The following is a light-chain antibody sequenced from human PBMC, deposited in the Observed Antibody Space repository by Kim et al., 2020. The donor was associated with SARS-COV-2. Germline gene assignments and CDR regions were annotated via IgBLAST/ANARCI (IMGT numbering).Light chain of an antibody. CDR3: HQRSNWPPFT. Sequence: EIVLTQSPATLSLSPGERATLSCRASQSVSSYLAWYQQKPGQAPRLLIYDASNRATGIPARFSGSGSGTDFTLTISSLEPEDFAVYYCHQRSNWPPFTFGGGTKLEI. CDR2: DAS. J-gene: IGKJ4*01. CDR1: QSVSSY. V-gene: IGKV3-11*01.